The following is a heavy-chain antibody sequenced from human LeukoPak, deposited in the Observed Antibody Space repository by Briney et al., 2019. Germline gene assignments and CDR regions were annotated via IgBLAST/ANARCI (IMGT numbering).Heavy chain of an antibody. Sequence: SETLSLTRAVYGGSFSGYYWSWIRQPPGKGLEWIGEINHSGSTNYNPSLKSRVTISVDTSKNQFSLKLSSVTAADTAVYYCARALRLLSRLDAFGIWGQGTMVTVSS. CDR1: GGSFSGYY. D-gene: IGHD2-2*01. J-gene: IGHJ3*02. CDR3: ARALRLLSRLDAFGI. CDR2: INHSGST. V-gene: IGHV4-34*01.